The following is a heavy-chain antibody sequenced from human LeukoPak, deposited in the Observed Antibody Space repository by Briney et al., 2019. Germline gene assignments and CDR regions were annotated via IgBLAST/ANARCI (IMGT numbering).Heavy chain of an antibody. CDR2: IKQDGSEK. D-gene: IGHD2-2*01. V-gene: IGHV3-7*03. CDR1: GFTFSSYW. J-gene: IGHJ4*02. Sequence: GGSLRLSCAASGFTFSSYWMSWVRQAPGKGLEWVANIKQDGSEKYYVDSVKGRFTISRDNAKNSLYLQMNSLRAEDTALYYCAKGYFVVVPAALFDYWGQGTLVTVSS. CDR3: AKGYFVVVPAALFDY.